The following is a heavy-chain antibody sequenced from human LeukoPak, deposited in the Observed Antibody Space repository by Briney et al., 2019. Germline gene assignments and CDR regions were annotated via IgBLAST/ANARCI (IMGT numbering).Heavy chain of an antibody. Sequence: SETLSLTCAVSGGSISSGGYSWSWIRQPPGKGLEWIGYIYHSGSTYYNPSLKSRVTISVDRSKNQFSLKLSSVTAADTAVYYCARRGRYFDYWGQGTLVTVSS. CDR1: GGSISSGGYS. CDR3: ARRGRYFDY. V-gene: IGHV4-30-2*01. J-gene: IGHJ4*02. CDR2: IYHSGST.